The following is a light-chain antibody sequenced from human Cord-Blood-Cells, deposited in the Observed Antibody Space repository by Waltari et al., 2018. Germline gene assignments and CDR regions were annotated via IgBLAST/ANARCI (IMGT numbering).Light chain of an antibody. CDR2: DVS. J-gene: IGLJ1*01. Sequence: QSALTQPASVSGSPGQSITISCTGTSSDVGGSNYVSWYQQHPGKAPKLMIYDVSNRPSGVSNRFSGSKSGNTVSLTISGLQAEDEADYYCSSYTSSSTGVFGTGTKVTVL. V-gene: IGLV2-14*03. CDR3: SSYTSSSTGV. CDR1: SSDVGGSNY.